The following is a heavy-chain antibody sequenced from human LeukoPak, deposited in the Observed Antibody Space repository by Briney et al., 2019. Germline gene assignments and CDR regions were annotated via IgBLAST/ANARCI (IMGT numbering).Heavy chain of an antibody. J-gene: IGHJ1*01. CDR1: GGSFSGYY. CDR2: INHSGST. Sequence: PSETLSLTCAVYGGSFSGYYWSWIRQPPGKGLEWIGEINHSGSTNYNPSLKSRVTISVDTSKNQFSLKLSSVTAADTAVYYCARGRLVAAAGPFRHWGQGTLVTVSS. V-gene: IGHV4-34*01. D-gene: IGHD6-13*01. CDR3: ARGRLVAAAGPFRH.